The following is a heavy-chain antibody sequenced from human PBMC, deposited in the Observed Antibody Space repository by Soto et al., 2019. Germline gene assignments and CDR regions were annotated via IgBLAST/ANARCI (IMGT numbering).Heavy chain of an antibody. D-gene: IGHD6-25*01. CDR2: IKTKIEGGTT. CDR1: GFIFSNTW. CDR3: TADIPNISANYGMDV. V-gene: IGHV3-15*07. J-gene: IGHJ6*02. Sequence: GGSLRLSCAASGFIFSNTWIDWVRQAPGKGLEWVGRIKTKIEGGTTNYAAPVKGRFTVSGDDSKNTVYLHMNSLRTEDTAVYYCTADIPNISANYGMDVWGQGTTVTVSS.